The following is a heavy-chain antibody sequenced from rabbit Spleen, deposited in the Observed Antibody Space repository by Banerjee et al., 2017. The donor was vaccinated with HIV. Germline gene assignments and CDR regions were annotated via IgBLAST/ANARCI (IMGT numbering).Heavy chain of an antibody. V-gene: IGHV1S47*01. Sequence: QEQLVESGGGLVRPEGSLKLSCTASGFSFSNKAVMCWVRQAPGKGLEWIGYIDPVFGSTYYATWVNGRFTISSHNAQNTLYLQLNSLTAADTATYFCARIYTGYDDIDLWGQGTLVTVS. J-gene: IGHJ3*01. CDR2: IDPVFGST. CDR3: ARIYTGYDDIDL. D-gene: IGHD7-1*01. CDR1: GFSFSNKA.